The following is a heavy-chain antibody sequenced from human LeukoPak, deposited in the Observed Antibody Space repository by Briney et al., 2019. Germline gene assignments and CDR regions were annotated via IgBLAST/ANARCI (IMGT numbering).Heavy chain of an antibody. J-gene: IGHJ5*01. CDR2: INPSRGDT. V-gene: IGHV1-2*02. CDR1: GYTFSDYS. CDR3: ARAVAGVKNWSDS. D-gene: IGHD6-19*01. Sequence: ASVKVSCKASGYTFSDYSMHWVRQAPGQGLEWMGWINPSRGDTNYAQKFQGRVTMTRDTSISTAYMELSRLTSDDTAVYYCARAVAGVKNWSDSWGQETLVTVSS.